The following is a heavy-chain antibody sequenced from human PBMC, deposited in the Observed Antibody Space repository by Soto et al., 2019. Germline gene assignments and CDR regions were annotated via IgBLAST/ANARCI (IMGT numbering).Heavy chain of an antibody. D-gene: IGHD1-26*01. J-gene: IGHJ3*01. V-gene: IGHV1-18*01. CDR2: ISAYNGNT. CDR1: GYTFTSYG. CDR3: ARDWELGRIVGATAFDV. Sequence: ASVKVSCKASGYTFTSYGISWVRQAPGQGLEWMGWISAYNGNTNYAQKLQGRVTMTTDTSTSTAYMELRSLRSDDTAVYYCARDWELGRIVGATAFDVWGQGTMVTVSS.